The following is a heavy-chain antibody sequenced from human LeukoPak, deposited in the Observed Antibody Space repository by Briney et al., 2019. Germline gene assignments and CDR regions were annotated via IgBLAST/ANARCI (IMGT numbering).Heavy chain of an antibody. J-gene: IGHJ3*02. V-gene: IGHV1-2*02. Sequence: ASVKVSCKASGYTFTGYYMHWVRQAPGQGLEGMGWINPNSGGTNYAQKFQGRVTMTSDTSISTAYVELSRLRSDDTAVYYCARDRTRSGMDAFDIWGQGTMVTVSS. CDR1: GYTFTGYY. CDR2: INPNSGGT. D-gene: IGHD3-10*01. CDR3: ARDRTRSGMDAFDI.